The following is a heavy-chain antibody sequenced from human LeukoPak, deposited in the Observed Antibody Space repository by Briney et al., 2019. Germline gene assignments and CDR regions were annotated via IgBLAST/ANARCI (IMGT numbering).Heavy chain of an antibody. CDR2: ISAYNGNT. CDR3: ASTPYSSGWYYFDY. CDR1: GYTFTSYG. J-gene: IGHJ4*02. D-gene: IGHD6-19*01. V-gene: IGHV1-18*01. Sequence: ASVKVSCKASGYTFTSYGISWVRQAPGQGLEWMGWISAYNGNTNYAQELQGRVTMTTDTSTSTAYMELRSLRSDDTAVYYCASTPYSSGWYYFDYWGQGTLVTVSS.